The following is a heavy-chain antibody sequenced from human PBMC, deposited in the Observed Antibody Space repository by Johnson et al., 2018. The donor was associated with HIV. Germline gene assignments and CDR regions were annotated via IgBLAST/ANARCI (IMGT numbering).Heavy chain of an antibody. V-gene: IGHV3-64*01. J-gene: IGHJ3*02. CDR2: ISSNGGST. D-gene: IGHD3-22*01. Sequence: VQLVESGGGLVQPGGSLRLSCAASGFTFNNAWMNWVRQAPGKGLEYVSAISSNGGSTYYANSVKGRFTISRDNSKNTLYLQMGSLRAEDMAVYYCARDSKARFPTITMIDAFDIWGQGTMVTVS. CDR1: GFTFNNAW. CDR3: ARDSKARFPTITMIDAFDI.